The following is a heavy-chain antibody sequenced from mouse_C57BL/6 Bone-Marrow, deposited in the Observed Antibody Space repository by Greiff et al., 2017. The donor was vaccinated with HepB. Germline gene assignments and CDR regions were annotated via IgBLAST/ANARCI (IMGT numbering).Heavy chain of an antibody. D-gene: IGHD2-4*01. J-gene: IGHJ3*01. Sequence: EVKLVESGPVLVKPGASVKMSCKASGYTFTDYYMNWVKQSHGKSLEWIGVINPYNGGTSYNQKFKGKATLTVDKSSSTAYMELNSLTSEDSAVYYCARETIYYDYDWFAYWGQGTLVTVSA. CDR2: INPYNGGT. CDR3: ARETIYYDYDWFAY. V-gene: IGHV1-19*01. CDR1: GYTFTDYY.